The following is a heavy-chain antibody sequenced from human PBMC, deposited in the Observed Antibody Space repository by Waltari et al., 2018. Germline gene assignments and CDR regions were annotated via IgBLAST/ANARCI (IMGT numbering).Heavy chain of an antibody. D-gene: IGHD3-10*01. V-gene: IGHV1-69*05. J-gene: IGHJ6*03. CDR2: IIPIFGTA. CDR3: ARVFTVRGHVYYYMDV. CDR1: GGTFSSYA. Sequence: QVQLVQSGAEVKKPGSSVKVSCKASGGTFSSYAISWVRQAPGQGLEWMGGIIPIFGTANYAQKYQSRVTITTDESTSTAYMELSSLRSEDTAVYYCARVFTVRGHVYYYMDVWGKGTTVTVSS.